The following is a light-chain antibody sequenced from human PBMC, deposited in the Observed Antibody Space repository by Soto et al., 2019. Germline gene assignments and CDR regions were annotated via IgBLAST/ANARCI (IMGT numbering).Light chain of an antibody. CDR2: AAS. CDR1: QGISSY. J-gene: IGKJ4*01. Sequence: IQLTQSPSSLSASVGDRVTITCRASQGISSYFAWYQQKPGKAPKLLIYAASTLQSGVPSRFSGSGSGTDFTLTISRLQPEDFATYYCQQLNSYPRLTFGGGTKVEIK. CDR3: QQLNSYPRLT. V-gene: IGKV1-9*01.